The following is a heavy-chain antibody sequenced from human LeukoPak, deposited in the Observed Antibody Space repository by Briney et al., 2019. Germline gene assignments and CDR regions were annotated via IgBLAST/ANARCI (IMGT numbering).Heavy chain of an antibody. D-gene: IGHD3-22*01. CDR2: FDPEDGET. CDR3: ATDGRSSGYYSPAY. V-gene: IGHV1-24*01. J-gene: IGHJ4*02. CDR1: GYTLTELS. Sequence: ASVKVSCKVSGYTLTELSMHWVRQAPGKGLEWMGGFDPEDGETIYAQKFQGRVTMTEDTSTDTAYMELSSLRSEDTAVYYCATDGRSSGYYSPAYWGQGTLVTVSP.